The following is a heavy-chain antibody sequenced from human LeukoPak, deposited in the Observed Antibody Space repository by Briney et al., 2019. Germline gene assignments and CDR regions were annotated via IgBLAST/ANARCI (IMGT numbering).Heavy chain of an antibody. CDR1: GFTFSSYG. J-gene: IGHJ4*02. D-gene: IGHD5-12*01. CDR3: ARVGYNGWNFEN. Sequence: GGSLRLSCAASGFTFSSYGMSWVRQAPGKGLQSVAYISQDVSHKYYVDSVKGRFTISRDNAKNSLHLEMNSLRAEDTALYYCARVGYNGWNFENWGQGTLVTVSS. CDR2: ISQDVSHK. V-gene: IGHV3-7*01.